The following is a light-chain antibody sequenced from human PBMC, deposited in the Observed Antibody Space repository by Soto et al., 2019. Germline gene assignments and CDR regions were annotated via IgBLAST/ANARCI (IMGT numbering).Light chain of an antibody. CDR2: EVS. CDR1: SSDVGGYNY. Sequence: QSVLTQPPSASGSPGQSVTISCTGTSSDVGGYNYVSWYQQHPGKAPKLMIYEVSKRPSGVPDRFSGSKSGNTASLTVSGLQAEDEAAYYCSSYAGSNSVFATGPTVPV. V-gene: IGLV2-8*01. CDR3: SSYAGSNSV. J-gene: IGLJ1*01.